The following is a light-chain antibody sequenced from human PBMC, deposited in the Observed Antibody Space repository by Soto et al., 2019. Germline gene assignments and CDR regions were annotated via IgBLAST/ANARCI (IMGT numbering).Light chain of an antibody. CDR3: SSYTSSTTRV. V-gene: IGLV2-14*01. CDR1: SSDVGGYKY. Sequence: QSALTQPASVSGSPGQSITISCTGTSSDVGGYKYVSWYQQHPGKAPKLMIYEVSNRPSGVSNRFSGSKSGNTASLTISGLQAEDEADYYCSSYTSSTTRVFGTGTKHTVL. J-gene: IGLJ1*01. CDR2: EVS.